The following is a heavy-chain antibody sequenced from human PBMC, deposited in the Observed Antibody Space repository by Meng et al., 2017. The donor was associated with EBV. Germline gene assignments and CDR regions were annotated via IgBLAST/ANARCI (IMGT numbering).Heavy chain of an antibody. CDR1: GGSNSSSNW. D-gene: IGHD3-22*01. J-gene: IGHJ4*02. CDR3: ARDRGGYYDSSGYYAD. V-gene: IGHV4-4*02. CDR2: IYHSGST. Sequence: QVQLQESGPGLVKPSVTLSLTCAVSGGSNSSSNWWSWVRQPPGKGLEWIGEIYHSGSTNYNPSLKSRVTISVGKSKNQFSLKLSSVTAADTAVYYCARDRGGYYDSSGYYADWGQGTLVTVSS.